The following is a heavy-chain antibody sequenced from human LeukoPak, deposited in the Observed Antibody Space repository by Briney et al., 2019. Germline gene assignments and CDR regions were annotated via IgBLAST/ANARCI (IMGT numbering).Heavy chain of an antibody. CDR3: ARGRRRYCSSTSCYIAYYYYYGMDV. D-gene: IGHD2-2*02. CDR2: IIPIFGTA. Sequence: GASVKVSCKASGGTFSSYAISWVRQAPGQGLEWMGGIIPIFGTANYAQKFQGRVTITADESTSTAYMELSSLRSEDTAVYYCARGRRRYCSSTSCYIAYYYYYGMDVWGQGTTVTVSS. J-gene: IGHJ6*02. CDR1: GGTFSSYA. V-gene: IGHV1-69*13.